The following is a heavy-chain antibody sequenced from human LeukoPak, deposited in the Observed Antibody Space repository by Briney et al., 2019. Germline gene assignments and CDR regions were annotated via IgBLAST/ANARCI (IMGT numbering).Heavy chain of an antibody. CDR3: ARPGYDILTGYSIPFDY. Sequence: PGGSLRLSCSVSGFTFSNYAMHWVRQAPGKGLEYVSGISSNGGRTYYADSVKGRFTISRDNSKNTLHLQMNSLRAEDTAVYYCARPGYDILTGYSIPFDYWGQGTLVTVSS. CDR2: ISSNGGRT. V-gene: IGHV3-64*04. CDR1: GFTFSNYA. D-gene: IGHD3-9*01. J-gene: IGHJ4*02.